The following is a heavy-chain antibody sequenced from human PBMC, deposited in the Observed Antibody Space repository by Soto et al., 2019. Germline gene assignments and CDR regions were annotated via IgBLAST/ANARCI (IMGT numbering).Heavy chain of an antibody. V-gene: IGHV1-18*01. Sequence: ASVKVSCKASGYTFTSYGISWVRQAPGQGLEWMGWISAYNGNTNYAQKLQGRVTMTTDTSTSTAYMELRSLRSDDTAVYYCARVMVRYYGLGSYSPFYYYYMDVWGKGTTVTVSS. J-gene: IGHJ6*03. D-gene: IGHD3-10*01. CDR2: ISAYNGNT. CDR1: GYTFTSYG. CDR3: ARVMVRYYGLGSYSPFYYYYMDV.